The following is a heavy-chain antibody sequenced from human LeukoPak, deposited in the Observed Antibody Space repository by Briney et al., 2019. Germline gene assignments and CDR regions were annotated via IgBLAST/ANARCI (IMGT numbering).Heavy chain of an antibody. D-gene: IGHD6-13*01. V-gene: IGHV3-30-3*01. CDR1: GFTFSSYA. J-gene: IGHJ4*02. CDR2: ISYDGSNK. Sequence: GGSLRLSCAASGFTFSSYAMHWVRQAPGKGLEWVAVISYDGSNKYYADSVKGRFTISRDNSKNTLYLQMNSLRAEDTAVYYCARETRGQQLVLRYFDYWGQGTLVTVSS. CDR3: ARETRGQQLVLRYFDY.